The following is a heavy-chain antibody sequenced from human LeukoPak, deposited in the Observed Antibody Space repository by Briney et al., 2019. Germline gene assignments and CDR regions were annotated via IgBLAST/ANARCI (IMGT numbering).Heavy chain of an antibody. J-gene: IGHJ4*02. CDR2: IYHSGST. D-gene: IGHD3-3*01. CDR3: ARHSTRVGWSGPFDY. Sequence: PSPTLSLTCTVSDDSIISILYYSGWIRHPPGKGMEWIGSIYHSGSTYYNPSLKSRLTLSVDTFKNQFSLKLHAVTAADTALYYCARHSTRVGWSGPFDYWGQGSLVTVSS. V-gene: IGHV4-39*01. CDR1: DDSIISILYY.